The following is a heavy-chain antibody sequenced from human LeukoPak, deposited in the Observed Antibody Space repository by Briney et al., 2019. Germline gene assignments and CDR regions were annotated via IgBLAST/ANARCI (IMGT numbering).Heavy chain of an antibody. D-gene: IGHD7-27*01. CDR3: ARVILTGGPNDAFDI. CDR2: ISYDGSNK. J-gene: IGHJ3*02. V-gene: IGHV3-30*14. CDR1: GFTFSSYA. Sequence: PGGSLRLSCAASGFTFSSYAMHWVRQAPGKGLEWVAVISYDGSNKYYADSVKGRFTISRDNSKNTLYLQMNSLRAEDTAMYYCARVILTGGPNDAFDIWGQGTMVTVSS.